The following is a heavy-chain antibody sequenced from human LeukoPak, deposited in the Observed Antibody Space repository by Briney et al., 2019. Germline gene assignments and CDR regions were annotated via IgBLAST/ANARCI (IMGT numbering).Heavy chain of an antibody. Sequence: SETLSLTCAVSGYSISSGYYWGWIRQPPGKGLELIGTIYHSGSTYYNTSLKSRVTMSVDTSKNQFSLKLRSVTAADTAVYYCASDRPGGGGASDYWGQGTLVTVSS. CDR3: ASDRPGGGGASDY. CDR1: GYSISSGYY. CDR2: IYHSGST. V-gene: IGHV4-38-2*01. J-gene: IGHJ4*02. D-gene: IGHD2-15*01.